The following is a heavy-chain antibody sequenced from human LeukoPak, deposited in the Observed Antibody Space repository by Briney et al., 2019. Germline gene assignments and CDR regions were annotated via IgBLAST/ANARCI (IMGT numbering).Heavy chain of an antibody. CDR3: ARDSDYYDSRGSLGAY. D-gene: IGHD3-22*01. CDR2: ISGSGGST. V-gene: IGHV3-23*01. Sequence: GGSLRLSCAASGFTFSSYAMSWVRQAPGKGLEWVSAISGSGGSTYYADSVKGRFTISRDNSKNTLYLQMNSLRAEDTAVYYCARDSDYYDSRGSLGAYWGQGTLVTVSS. J-gene: IGHJ4*02. CDR1: GFTFSSYA.